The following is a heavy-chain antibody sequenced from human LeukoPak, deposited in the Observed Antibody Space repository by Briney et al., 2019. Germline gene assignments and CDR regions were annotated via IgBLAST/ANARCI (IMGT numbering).Heavy chain of an antibody. Sequence: ASVKVSCKASGYTFTTYAITWVRQAPGQGLEWMGWISTYNGNTNYAQKLQGRVTMTTDTSTSTAYMELRSLRSDDTAVYYCARAGARDWFDPWGQGTLVTVSS. CDR3: ARAGARDWFDP. CDR1: GYTFTTYA. V-gene: IGHV1-18*01. J-gene: IGHJ5*02. CDR2: ISTYNGNT.